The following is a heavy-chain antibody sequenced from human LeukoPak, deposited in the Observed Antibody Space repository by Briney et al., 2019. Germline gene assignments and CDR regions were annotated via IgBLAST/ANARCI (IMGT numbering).Heavy chain of an antibody. CDR3: AKDQLIPSYFDY. V-gene: IGHV3-23*01. CDR1: GFTFSSYA. CDR2: ISGSGGST. D-gene: IGHD3-16*01. Sequence: PGGSLRLSCAASGFTFSSYAMSWVRQAPGKGLEWVSAISGSGGSTYYADSVKGRFTISRDNSKNTLYLQMSSLRAEDTAVYYCAKDQLIPSYFDYWGQGTLVTVSS. J-gene: IGHJ4*02.